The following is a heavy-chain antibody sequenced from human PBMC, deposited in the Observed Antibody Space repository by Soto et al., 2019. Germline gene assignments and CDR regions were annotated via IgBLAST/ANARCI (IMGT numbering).Heavy chain of an antibody. J-gene: IGHJ5*02. V-gene: IGHV3-23*01. Sequence: EVQLLDSGGGLVQPGGSLRLSCAASGFIFSNYAMTWVRQAPGKGLEWVSGISGSTGSIHYADSVKGRFTISRDNYKNTLYLQMNSLRAEDTAVYYCAKGGSSTWYSGRFDPWGQGTLVTVSS. CDR2: ISGSTGSI. D-gene: IGHD6-13*01. CDR1: GFIFSNYA. CDR3: AKGGSSTWYSGRFDP.